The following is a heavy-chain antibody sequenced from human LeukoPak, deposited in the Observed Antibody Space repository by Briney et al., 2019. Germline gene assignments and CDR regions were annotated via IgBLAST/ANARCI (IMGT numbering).Heavy chain of an antibody. V-gene: IGHV3-30-3*01. Sequence: SCKASGYTFTSYAMHWVRQAPGKGLEWVAVISYDGSNKYYADSVKGRFTISRDNSKNTLYLQMNSLRAEDTAVYYCAGSGGYDLTAPTFDYWGQGTLVTVSS. CDR1: GYTFTSYA. J-gene: IGHJ4*02. D-gene: IGHD5-12*01. CDR2: ISYDGSNK. CDR3: AGSGGYDLTAPTFDY.